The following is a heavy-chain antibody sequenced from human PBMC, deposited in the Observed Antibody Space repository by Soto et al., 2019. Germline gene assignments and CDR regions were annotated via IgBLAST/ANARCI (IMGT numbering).Heavy chain of an antibody. Sequence: SETLSLTCGVSGGSFSDYFWSWIRQPPGKGLEWIGAILHSGSASYSPSLKSRVTMSLDTSKNQLSLNLSSVTAADTAVYYCAAFSGAKFSGGNSGGQDDSWGQGTLVTVSS. D-gene: IGHD2-21*01. CDR1: GGSFSDYF. CDR2: ILHSGSA. V-gene: IGHV4-34*12. J-gene: IGHJ4*02. CDR3: AAFSGAKFSGGNSGGQDDS.